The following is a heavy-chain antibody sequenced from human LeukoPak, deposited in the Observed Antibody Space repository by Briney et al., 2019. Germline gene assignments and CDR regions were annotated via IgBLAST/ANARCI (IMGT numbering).Heavy chain of an antibody. CDR2: VSGRDDST. J-gene: IGHJ4*02. CDR3: AREGYCSGGSCYSGGFDY. V-gene: IGHV3-23*01. Sequence: GASLRLSCAASGFTFSNYAMSWVRQAPGKGLEWVSAVSGRDDSTYYADSVKGRFTISRDTSKNSLYLQMNSLRAEDTAVYYCAREGYCSGGSCYSGGFDYWGQGTLVTVSS. CDR1: GFTFSNYA. D-gene: IGHD2-15*01.